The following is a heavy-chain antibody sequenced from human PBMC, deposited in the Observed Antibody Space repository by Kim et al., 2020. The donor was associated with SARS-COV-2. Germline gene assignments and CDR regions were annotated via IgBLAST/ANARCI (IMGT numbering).Heavy chain of an antibody. CDR1: GGSFSGYY. CDR3: ARGLGPLNYYGSGSSLGWFDP. J-gene: IGHJ5*02. CDR2: INHSGST. D-gene: IGHD3-10*01. Sequence: SETLSLTCAVYGGSFSGYYWSWIRQPPGKGLEWIGEINHSGSTNYNPSLKSRVTISVDTSKNQFSLKLSSVTAADTALYYCARGLGPLNYYGSGSSLGWFDPWGQGTLVTVSS. V-gene: IGHV4-34*01.